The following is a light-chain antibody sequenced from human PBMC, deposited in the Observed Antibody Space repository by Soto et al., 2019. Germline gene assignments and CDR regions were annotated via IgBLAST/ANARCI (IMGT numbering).Light chain of an antibody. Sequence: EIVFTPSLSTLALSPGARATLSCRASQSVSSYLAWYQHKPGQAPRLLIYDASNRATGIPARFSGSGSGTDFTLTISSLEPEDFAVYYCQQYDSSPLTFGQGTKVDIK. CDR3: QQYDSSPLT. J-gene: IGKJ1*01. CDR2: DAS. CDR1: QSVSSY. V-gene: IGKV3-11*01.